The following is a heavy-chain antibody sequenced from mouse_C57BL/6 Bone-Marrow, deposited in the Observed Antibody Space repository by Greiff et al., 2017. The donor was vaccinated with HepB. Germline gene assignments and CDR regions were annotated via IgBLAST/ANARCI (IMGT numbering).Heavy chain of an antibody. D-gene: IGHD2-3*01. CDR1: GYTFTSYW. V-gene: IGHV1-64*01. CDR2: IHPNSGST. Sequence: VQLQQPGAELVKPGASVKLSCKASGYTFTSYWMHWVKQRPGQGLEWIGMIHPNSGSTNYNEKFKSKATLTVDKSSSTAYMQLSSLTSEDSAVYYCSREVYDSLYFDYWGQGTTLTVSS. CDR3: SREVYDSLYFDY. J-gene: IGHJ2*01.